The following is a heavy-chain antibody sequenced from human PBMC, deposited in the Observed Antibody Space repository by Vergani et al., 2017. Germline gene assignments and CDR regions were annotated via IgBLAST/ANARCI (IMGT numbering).Heavy chain of an antibody. D-gene: IGHD6-13*01. CDR1: GGSISSGDYY. J-gene: IGHJ5*02. V-gene: IGHV4-30-4*01. CDR2: INHSGST. Sequence: QVQLQESGPGLVKPSQTLSLTCTVSGGSISSGDYYWSWIRQPPGKGLEWIGEINHSGSTNYNPSLKSRVTISVDTSKNQFSLKLSSVTAADTAVYYCARRRLAAAGLGFDPWGQGTLVTVSS. CDR3: ARRRLAAAGLGFDP.